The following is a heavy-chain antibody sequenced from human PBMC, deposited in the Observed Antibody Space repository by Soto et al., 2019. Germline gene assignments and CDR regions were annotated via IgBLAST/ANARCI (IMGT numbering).Heavy chain of an antibody. D-gene: IGHD3-16*01. J-gene: IGHJ4*02. CDR1: GGTFSSYS. CDR3: ARDAVKNSGGSDY. CDR2: IIPIFGTA. V-gene: IGHV1-69*01. Sequence: QVQLVQSGAEVKKPGSSVKVSCKASGGTFSSYSINWVRQAPGQGLEWMGEIIPIFGTANYAQKFQGRVTNSADESKRTANMELSRLRSEDAAVYNSARDAVKNSGGSDYWGQGTLVTVSS.